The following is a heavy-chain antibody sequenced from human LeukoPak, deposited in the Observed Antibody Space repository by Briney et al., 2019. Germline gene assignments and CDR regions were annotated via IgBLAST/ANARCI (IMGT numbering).Heavy chain of an antibody. CDR3: ARGRYYDFWSGYRGRDWFDP. Sequence: SETLSLTCTVSGGSISSYYWSWIRQPAGKGLEWIGRIYTSGSTNYNPSLKSRVTMSVDTSKNQFSLKLSSVTAADTAVYYCARGRYYDFWSGYRGRDWFDPWGQGTLVTVSS. CDR1: GGSISSYY. J-gene: IGHJ5*02. CDR2: IYTSGST. V-gene: IGHV4-4*07. D-gene: IGHD3-3*01.